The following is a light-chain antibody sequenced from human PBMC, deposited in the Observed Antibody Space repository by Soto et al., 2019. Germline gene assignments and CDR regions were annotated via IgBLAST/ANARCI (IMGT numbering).Light chain of an antibody. CDR3: QQYGSYT. CDR1: QSVSSSY. Sequence: EIVLTQSPGTLSLSPGERATLSCRASQSVSSSYLAWYQQKPGQAPRLLIYGASSRATGIPDRFSGSGSGTDLTLTISGLEPVDVSVYYCQQYGSYTFGPGTKVDIK. V-gene: IGKV3-20*01. CDR2: GAS. J-gene: IGKJ3*01.